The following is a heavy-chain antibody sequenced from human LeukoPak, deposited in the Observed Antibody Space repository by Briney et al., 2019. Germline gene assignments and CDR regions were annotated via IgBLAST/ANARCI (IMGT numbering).Heavy chain of an antibody. J-gene: IGHJ4*02. Sequence: GGTLRLSCAASGFTFSSYAMHWVRQAPGKGLEWVAVISYDGSNKYYDNSVKGRFTISRDNSKNTLYLQMNSLRAEDTAVYYCARDRGAVAGSSRDYWGQGTLVTVSS. D-gene: IGHD6-19*01. V-gene: IGHV3-30*04. CDR1: GFTFSSYA. CDR3: ARDRGAVAGSSRDY. CDR2: ISYDGSNK.